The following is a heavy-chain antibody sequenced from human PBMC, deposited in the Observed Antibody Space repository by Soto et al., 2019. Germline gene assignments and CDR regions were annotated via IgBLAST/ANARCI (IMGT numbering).Heavy chain of an antibody. J-gene: IGHJ4*02. CDR2: MNPNSGRT. D-gene: IGHD6-19*01. V-gene: IGHV1-8*01. CDR3: SIWGRNGWYTGFF. Sequence: QVQLVQSGAEVKTPGASVKVSCKASGYTFTDYDINWVRQAPGQGLEWVGRMNPNSGRTDYAQKFQARVTMTRDTSISTAYLELSSLGYEDTAVFYCSIWGRNGWYTGFFWGQGTRVTVAS. CDR1: GYTFTDYD.